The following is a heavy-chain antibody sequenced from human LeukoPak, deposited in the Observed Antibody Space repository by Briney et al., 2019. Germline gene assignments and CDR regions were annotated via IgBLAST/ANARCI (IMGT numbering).Heavy chain of an antibody. CDR3: ARDGEVGYSRAYYYYYVDV. CDR1: GYSFTGYY. Sequence: ASVKVSCRASGYSFTGYYIHWVRQAHGQGLEWMGWINPNSGDTKNAQKFQGRVTMTRDTSIRTAYMELSRLRSDDTAVYYCARDGEVGYSRAYYYYYVDVWGKGTTVTVSS. CDR2: INPNSGDT. V-gene: IGHV1-2*02. D-gene: IGHD2-15*01. J-gene: IGHJ6*03.